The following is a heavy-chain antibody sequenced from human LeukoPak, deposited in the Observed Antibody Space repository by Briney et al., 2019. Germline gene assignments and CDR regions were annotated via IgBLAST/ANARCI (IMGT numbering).Heavy chain of an antibody. D-gene: IGHD3-22*01. CDR3: AKIYSHYYYDSSGYADY. CDR2: IKQDGSEK. CDR1: GFTFSRYW. V-gene: IGHV3-7*01. J-gene: IGHJ4*02. Sequence: QPGGSLRLSCAACGFTFSRYWMSWVRQAPGKGLEWVANIKQDGSEKYYVDSVKGRFTISRDNAKNSLYLQMNSLRAEDTAVYYCAKIYSHYYYDSSGYADYWGQGTLVTVSS.